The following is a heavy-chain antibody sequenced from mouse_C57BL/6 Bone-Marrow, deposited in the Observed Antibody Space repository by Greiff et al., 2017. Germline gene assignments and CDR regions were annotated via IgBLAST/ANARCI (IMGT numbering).Heavy chain of an antibody. J-gene: IGHJ2*01. V-gene: IGHV5-6*01. Sequence: EVQLVESGGELVKPGGSLKLSCAASGFTFSSYGMSWVRQTPDKRLEWVATISSGGSYTYYPDSVKGRYTIYRDNAKNTLYLQMSSLKSADTTMDYCARQGCPDDWGQGTTLTVSS. CDR1: GFTFSSYG. CDR2: ISSGGSYT. CDR3: ARQGCPDD.